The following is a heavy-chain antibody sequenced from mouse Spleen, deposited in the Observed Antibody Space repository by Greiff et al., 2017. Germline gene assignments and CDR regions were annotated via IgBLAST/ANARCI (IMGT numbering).Heavy chain of an antibody. CDR1: GFTFSSYA. J-gene: IGHJ2*01. V-gene: IGHV5-9-1*01. CDR2: ISSGGSYT. Sequence: EVMLVESGGGLVKPGGSLKLSCAASGFTFSSYAMSWVRQTPEKRLEWVATISSGGSYTYYPDSVKGRFTISRDNAKNTLYLQMSSLRSEDTAMYYCARRTGTGGTFDYWGQGTTLTVSS. D-gene: IGHD4-1*01. CDR3: ARRTGTGGTFDY.